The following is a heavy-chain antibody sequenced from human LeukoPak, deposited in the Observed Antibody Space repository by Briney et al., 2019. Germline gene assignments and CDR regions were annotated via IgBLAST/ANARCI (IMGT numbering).Heavy chain of an antibody. D-gene: IGHD3-22*01. CDR2: ISGSGGST. CDR3: AKDAYYDSSGRNWFDP. J-gene: IGHJ5*02. V-gene: IGHV3-23*01. Sequence: GGSLRLSCAASGFTLSRCSMNWVRQAPGKGLEWVSAISGSGGSTYYADSVKGRFTISRDNSKNTLYLQMNSLRAEDTAVYYCAKDAYYDSSGRNWFDPWGEGTLVTVS. CDR1: GFTLSRCS.